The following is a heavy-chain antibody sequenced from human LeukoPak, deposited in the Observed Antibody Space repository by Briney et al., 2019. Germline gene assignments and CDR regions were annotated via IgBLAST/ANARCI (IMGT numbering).Heavy chain of an antibody. CDR1: GFTFRTYT. Sequence: GGSLRLSCAASGFTFRTYTMHWVRQAPGKGLEWVASISYDGYYKYYAESVKGPFIISRDNSKNTLYLQINSLRADDTAVYYRASAGAVTDSFVHWGEGTLVIVSS. V-gene: IGHV3-30-3*01. D-gene: IGHD4-23*01. CDR2: ISYDGYYK. CDR3: ASAGAVTDSFVH. J-gene: IGHJ5*02.